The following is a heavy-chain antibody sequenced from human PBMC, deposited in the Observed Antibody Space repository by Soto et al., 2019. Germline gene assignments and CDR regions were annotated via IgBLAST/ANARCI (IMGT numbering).Heavy chain of an antibody. CDR1: GFTFSSYA. D-gene: IGHD3-10*01. CDR2: ISGSGGST. V-gene: IGHV3-23*01. J-gene: IGHJ4*02. CDR3: AKASGWFGEFDY. Sequence: EVQLLESGGGLVQPGGSLRLSCAASGFTFSSYAMSWVRQAPGKGLEGVSAISGSGGSTYYADSVKGRFTISRDNSKNTLYLQMHSLRAEDTAVYYCAKASGWFGEFDYWGQGTLVTVSS.